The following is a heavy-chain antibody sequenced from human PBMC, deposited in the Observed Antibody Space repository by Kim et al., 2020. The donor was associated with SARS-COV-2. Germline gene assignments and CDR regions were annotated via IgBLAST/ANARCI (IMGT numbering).Heavy chain of an antibody. V-gene: IGHV4-61*01. CDR3: AGELGDAFDI. D-gene: IGHD3-16*01. CDR1: GGSVSSGSYY. Sequence: SETLSLTCTFSGGSVSSGSYYWSWIRQPPGKGLEWIGYIYYSGSTNYNPSLKSRVTISVDTSKNQFSLKLSSVTAADTAVYYCAGELGDAFDIWGQGTMVTVSS. J-gene: IGHJ3*02. CDR2: IYYSGST.